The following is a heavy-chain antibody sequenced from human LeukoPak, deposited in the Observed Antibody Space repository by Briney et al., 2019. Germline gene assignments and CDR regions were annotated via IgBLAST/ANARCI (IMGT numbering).Heavy chain of an antibody. J-gene: IGHJ4*02. CDR2: INHSGST. CDR3: ARSYSSGLEFDY. D-gene: IGHD6-19*01. CDR1: GGSFSGYY. V-gene: IGHV4-34*01. Sequence: KPSETLSLTCAVYGGSFSGYYWSWIRQPPGKGLEWIGEINHSGSTNYNPSLKSRVTISVDTSKNQFSLKLSSVTAADTAVYYCARSYSSGLEFDYWGQGTLVTVSS.